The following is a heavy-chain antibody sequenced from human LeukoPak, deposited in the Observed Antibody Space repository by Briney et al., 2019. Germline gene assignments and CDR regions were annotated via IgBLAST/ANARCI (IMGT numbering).Heavy chain of an antibody. V-gene: IGHV4-39*01. Sequence: SETLSLTCTVSGASVSGSPYYWGWIRQPPGKGLEWIGSIYSSGSTYYNASLQSRVTISIETSKNQISLRLNSVTAADTAIYYCAKSGGYGLIDYWGQGNLVTVSS. J-gene: IGHJ4*02. CDR1: GASVSGSPYY. CDR2: IYSSGST. CDR3: AKSGGYGLIDY. D-gene: IGHD1-26*01.